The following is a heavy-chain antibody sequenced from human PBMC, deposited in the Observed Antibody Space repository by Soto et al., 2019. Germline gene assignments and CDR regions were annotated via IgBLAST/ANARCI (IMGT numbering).Heavy chain of an antibody. CDR3: ARDFGGILRFGES. D-gene: IGHD3-10*01. CDR2: NPSSTSYI. Sequence: DVQLVESGGGLVKPGGSLRLSCAASGFTFSTYNMNWVRQAPGKGLEWVSSNPSSTSYIFYADSVKGRFTISRDNAKNSLYLQMNSLRAEDTAVYYCARDFGGILRFGESWGQGTLVTVSS. J-gene: IGHJ5*02. CDR1: GFTFSTYN. V-gene: IGHV3-21*01.